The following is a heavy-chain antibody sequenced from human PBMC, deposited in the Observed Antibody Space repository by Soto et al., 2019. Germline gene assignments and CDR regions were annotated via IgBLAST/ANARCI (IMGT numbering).Heavy chain of an antibody. J-gene: IGHJ5*02. D-gene: IGHD3-9*01. CDR2: IWYDESNK. CDR3: ARDLGYYDILTGYQPTPNDP. V-gene: IGHV3-33*01. Sequence: AGGSLRLSCAASGFTFSSYGMHWVRQAPGKGLEWVAVIWYDESNKYYADSVKGRFTISRDNSKNTLYLQMNSLRAEDTAVYYCARDLGYYDILTGYQPTPNDPWGQGTRVTVSS. CDR1: GFTFSSYG.